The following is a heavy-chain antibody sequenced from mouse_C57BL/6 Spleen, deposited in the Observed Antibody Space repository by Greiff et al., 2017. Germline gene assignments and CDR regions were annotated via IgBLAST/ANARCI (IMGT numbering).Heavy chain of an antibody. V-gene: IGHV1-59*01. CDR3: ARSGDYPWFAY. CDR2: IDPSDSYT. D-gene: IGHD2-4*01. J-gene: IGHJ3*01. CDR1: GYTFTSYW. Sequence: QVQLQQPGAELVRPGTSVKLSCKASGYTFTSYWMHWVKQRPGQGLEWIGVIDPSDSYTNYNQKLKGKATLTVDTSSSTAYMQLSSLSSEDSAVYFCARSGDYPWFAYWGQGTLVTVSA.